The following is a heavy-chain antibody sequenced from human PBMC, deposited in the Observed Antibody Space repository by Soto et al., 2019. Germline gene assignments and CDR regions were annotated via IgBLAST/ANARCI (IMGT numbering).Heavy chain of an antibody. CDR1: GGSMNNDSYY. CDR3: ARPRWKDGIK. J-gene: IGHJ4*02. D-gene: IGHD1-20*01. Sequence: SETLSLTCSVSGGSMNNDSYYWGWVRQPPGKGLEWLGTIYYTGNTFYNPSLGSRVIISVDASKNQLSLTLTSLTVADTAVYYCARPRWKDGIKWGRGVLVTVSS. V-gene: IGHV4-39*01. CDR2: IYYTGNT.